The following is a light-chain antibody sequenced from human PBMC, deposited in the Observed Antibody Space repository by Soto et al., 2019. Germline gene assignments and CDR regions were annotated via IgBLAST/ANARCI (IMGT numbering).Light chain of an antibody. Sequence: DIQLTQSPSFLSASVGDRVTITCRASQGISSYLAWYQQKPGKAPKLLIYAASTLQSGDPSRCSGSGSGTEFPLTITSLQPEDVATYYCQQLNSYPRTFGPGTKVDIK. CDR2: AAS. CDR3: QQLNSYPRT. J-gene: IGKJ3*01. V-gene: IGKV1-9*01. CDR1: QGISSY.